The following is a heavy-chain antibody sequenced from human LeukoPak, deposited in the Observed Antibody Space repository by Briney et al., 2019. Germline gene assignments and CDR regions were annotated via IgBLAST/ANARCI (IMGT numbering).Heavy chain of an antibody. V-gene: IGHV4-38-2*02. Sequence: SETLSLTCTVSGYSISSGYYWGWIRQPPGKGLAWIGSIYHSGSTYYNPSLKSRVTISVDTSKNQFSLKLSSVTAADTAVYYCARLSGSGSYYQSNYYMDVWGKGTTVTISS. D-gene: IGHD3-10*01. J-gene: IGHJ6*03. CDR2: IYHSGST. CDR3: ARLSGSGSYYQSNYYMDV. CDR1: GYSISSGYY.